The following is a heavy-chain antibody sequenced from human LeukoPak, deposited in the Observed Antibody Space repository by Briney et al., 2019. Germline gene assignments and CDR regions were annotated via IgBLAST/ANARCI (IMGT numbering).Heavy chain of an antibody. CDR3: AKWFMITFGGVIVTSPYFDY. D-gene: IGHD3-16*02. V-gene: IGHV3-23*01. Sequence: GSLRLSCAASGFTFSSYAMSWVRQAPGKGLEWVSAISGSGGSTYYADSVKGRFTISRDNSKNTLYLQMNSLRAEDTAVYYCAKWFMITFGGVIVTSPYFDYWGQGTLVTVSS. J-gene: IGHJ4*02. CDR2: ISGSGGST. CDR1: GFTFSSYA.